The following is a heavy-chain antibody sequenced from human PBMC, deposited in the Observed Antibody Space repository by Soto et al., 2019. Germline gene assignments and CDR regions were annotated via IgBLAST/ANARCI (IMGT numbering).Heavy chain of an antibody. D-gene: IGHD2-2*01. J-gene: IGHJ6*02. CDR3: ARGVFCSSTTCYWGMDV. CDR2: INHSGST. Sequence: PSETLSLTCAVYGGSFSGYYWSWIRQPPGKGLEWIGEINHSGSTNYNPSLKSRVTISLDTSKNQFSLKLSSVTAADTAVYYCARGVFCSSTTCYWGMDVWGQGTTVTVSS. V-gene: IGHV4-34*01. CDR1: GGSFSGYY.